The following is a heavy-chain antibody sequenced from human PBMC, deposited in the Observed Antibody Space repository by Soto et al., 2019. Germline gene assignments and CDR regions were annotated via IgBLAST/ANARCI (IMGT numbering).Heavy chain of an antibody. D-gene: IGHD3-22*01. V-gene: IGHV4-30-2*01. CDR3: ARGVNCYDSSGSSWFDP. J-gene: IGHJ5*02. CDR2: IYHTGTT. Sequence: PSETLSLTCTVSGDSISSYSWSWIRQPPGKGLEWIGFIYHTGTTYYNPSLKSRVTISVDRSKNQFSLKLNSVTAADTAVYYCARGVNCYDSSGSSWFDPWGQGALVTVSS. CDR1: GDSISSYS.